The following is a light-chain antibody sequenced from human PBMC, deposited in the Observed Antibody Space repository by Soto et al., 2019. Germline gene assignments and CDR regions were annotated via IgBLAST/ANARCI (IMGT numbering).Light chain of an antibody. J-gene: IGLJ3*02. CDR3: ETWDSNTHV. Sequence: QLVLTQSSSASASLGSSVKLTCTLSSWHSSYIIAWHQQQPGKAPRYLMKLEGSGSYNKGSGVPDRFSGSSSGADRYLTISNLQFEDEADYYCETWDSNTHVFGGGTKVTVL. CDR1: SWHSSYI. CDR2: LEGSGSY. V-gene: IGLV4-60*02.